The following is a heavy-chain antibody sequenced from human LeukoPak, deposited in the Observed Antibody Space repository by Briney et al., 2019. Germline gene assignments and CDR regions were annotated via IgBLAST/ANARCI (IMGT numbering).Heavy chain of an antibody. J-gene: IGHJ4*02. CDR1: GFTFSSYS. CDR2: ISSSSTSTI. Sequence: GGSLRLSCAASGFTFSSYSMNWVRQAPGKGLEWVSYISSSSTSTIYYADSVKGRFTISRDNGKNSLDLQMNSLRAEDTALYYCAKGYSSGWYAFDSWGQGTLVTVSS. CDR3: AKGYSSGWYAFDS. V-gene: IGHV3-48*01. D-gene: IGHD6-19*01.